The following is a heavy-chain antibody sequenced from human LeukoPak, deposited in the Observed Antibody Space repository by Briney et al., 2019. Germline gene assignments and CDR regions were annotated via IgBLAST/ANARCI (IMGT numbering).Heavy chain of an antibody. J-gene: IGHJ6*03. CDR1: GFTFSSYD. CDR3: ARHGSITMVRGRLRYYYMDV. D-gene: IGHD3-10*01. CDR2: IGTAGDT. V-gene: IGHV3-13*01. Sequence: GGSLRLSCAASGFTFSSYDMHWVRQATGKGLEWVSAIGTAGDTYYPGSVKGRFTVSRENAKNSLYLQMNSLRAEDTAVYYCARHGSITMVRGRLRYYYMDVWGKGTTVTISS.